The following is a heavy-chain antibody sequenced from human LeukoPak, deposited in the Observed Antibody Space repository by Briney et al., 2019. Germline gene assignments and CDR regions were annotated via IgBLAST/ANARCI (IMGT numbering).Heavy chain of an antibody. CDR1: GYTFTDYY. V-gene: IGHV1-2*06. J-gene: IGHJ4*02. Sequence: ASVKISCKVSGYTFTDYYMHWVRQAPGQGLEWMGRINPNSGGTNYAQKFQGRVTMTRDTSISTAYMELSRLRSDDTAVYYCARDNGAANNDYWGQGTLVTVSS. CDR2: INPNSGGT. CDR3: ARDNGAANNDY. D-gene: IGHD6-25*01.